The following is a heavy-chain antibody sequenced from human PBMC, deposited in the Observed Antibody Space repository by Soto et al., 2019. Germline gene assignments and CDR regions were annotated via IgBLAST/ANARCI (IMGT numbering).Heavy chain of an antibody. D-gene: IGHD4-17*01. V-gene: IGHV4-4*07. Sequence: SETLSLTCTVSGGSISGSYWSWVRQPAGKGLEWIGRIYSSGSSNYNPSLNSRLTMSLDTSKNQFSLKLRSVTAADTAIYYCARLSTVTTDYYFGMDVWGQGTTVTVSS. CDR2: IYSSGSS. CDR3: ARLSTVTTDYYFGMDV. J-gene: IGHJ6*02. CDR1: GGSISGSY.